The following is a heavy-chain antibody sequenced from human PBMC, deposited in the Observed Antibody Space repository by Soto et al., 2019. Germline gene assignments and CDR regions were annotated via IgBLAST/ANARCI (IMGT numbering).Heavy chain of an antibody. V-gene: IGHV1-18*01. J-gene: IGHJ6*02. CDR3: ATSTGDYYYGMDG. CDR1: GYTFTSYD. CDR2: IRTYDANT. D-gene: IGHD2-2*01. Sequence: QVQLVQSGAEVKKPGASVKVSCKASGYTFTSYDISWVRQAPGQGLEWMGWIRTYDANTNYAQKVQGRVTMTTDTSTSTAYMELRSLRSDDTAVYYCATSTGDYYYGMDGWGQGTTVTVSS.